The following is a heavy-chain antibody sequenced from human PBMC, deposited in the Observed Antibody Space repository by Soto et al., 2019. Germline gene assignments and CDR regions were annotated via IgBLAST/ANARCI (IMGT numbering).Heavy chain of an antibody. CDR1: GYTFTGYY. J-gene: IGHJ6*02. CDR3: AREKNTIFGVVIGGMDV. Sequence: ASVKVSCKASGYTFTGYYMHWVRQAPGQGLEWMGWINPNSGGTNYAQKFQGRVTMTRDTSISTAYMELSRLRSDDTAVYYCAREKNTIFGVVIGGMDVWGQGTTVTVSS. V-gene: IGHV1-2*02. CDR2: INPNSGGT. D-gene: IGHD3-3*01.